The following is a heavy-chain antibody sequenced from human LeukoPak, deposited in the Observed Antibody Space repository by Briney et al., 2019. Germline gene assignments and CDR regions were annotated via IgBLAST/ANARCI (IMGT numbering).Heavy chain of an antibody. J-gene: IGHJ4*02. D-gene: IGHD3-9*01. Sequence: GGSLRLSCAASGFTFSNYAMRWVRQAPGKGLEWVSAILGGGGSTFYADSVKGRFTISRDNSKNTLYLQMNSLRAEDTAVYYCAKDINTADWWGQGTLVTVSS. CDR1: GFTFSNYA. CDR3: AKDINTADW. CDR2: ILGGGGST. V-gene: IGHV3-23*01.